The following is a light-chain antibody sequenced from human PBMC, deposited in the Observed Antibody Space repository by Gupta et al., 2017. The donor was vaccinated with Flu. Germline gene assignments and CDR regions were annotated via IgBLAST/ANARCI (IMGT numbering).Light chain of an antibody. V-gene: IGLV1-47*02. Sequence: SVLTQPPSASGTPGQRVTISCSGSSSSIGSNSVYWSQQFPGTAPNLLIYSNNHRPSGVPDRFSGSKSGTSASLAISGLRSEEEADYYCAAWDDSMSGWVFGGGTRLTVL. CDR1: SSSIGSNS. CDR2: SNN. J-gene: IGLJ3*02. CDR3: AAWDDSMSGWV.